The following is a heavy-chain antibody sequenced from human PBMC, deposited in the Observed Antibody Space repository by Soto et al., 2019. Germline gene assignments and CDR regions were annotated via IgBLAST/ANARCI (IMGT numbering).Heavy chain of an antibody. CDR1: GFTFSSYN. V-gene: IGHV3-48*02. D-gene: IGHD2-21*01. J-gene: IGHJ6*02. CDR2: ISSSGSTI. CDR3: ARDIFGERYGMDV. Sequence: GGSLRLSCAASGFTFSSYNMNWVRQAPGKGLEWVSYISSSGSTIYYADSVKGRFTISRDNAKNSLFLQVNSLRDEDTAVFYCARDIFGERYGMDVWGQGTLVTVSS.